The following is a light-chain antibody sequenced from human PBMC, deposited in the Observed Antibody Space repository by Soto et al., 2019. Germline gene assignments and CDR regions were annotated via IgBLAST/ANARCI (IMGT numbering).Light chain of an antibody. CDR2: AAS. J-gene: IGKJ3*01. V-gene: IGKV1-27*01. Sequence: DIQMTQSPCSLFASVGVSVTITCRPSQGISNYLAWYQQKPGKVPKLLIYAASTLQSGVPSRFSGSGSGTDFTLTISSLQPEDVATYYCQKYNSAPLTFGPGTKVDIK. CDR1: QGISNY. CDR3: QKYNSAPLT.